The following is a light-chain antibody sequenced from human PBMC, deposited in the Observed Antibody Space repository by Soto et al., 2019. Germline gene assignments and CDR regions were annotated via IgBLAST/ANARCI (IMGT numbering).Light chain of an antibody. CDR3: TSYAGSNKLGV. J-gene: IGLJ1*01. V-gene: IGLV2-8*01. CDR2: EVN. CDR1: SNDVGGYNY. Sequence: QSVLTQPPSASGSPGQSVTISCTGTSNDVGGYNYVSWYQQHPGKAPKLMIYEVNKRPSGVPDRFSGSKSGNTASLTVSGLQAEDEADYYCTSYAGSNKLGVFGTGTKLTVI.